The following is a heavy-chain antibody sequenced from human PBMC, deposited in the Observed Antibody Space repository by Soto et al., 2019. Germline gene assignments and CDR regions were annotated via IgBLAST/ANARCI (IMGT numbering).Heavy chain of an antibody. CDR3: ARLAAATEESDY. V-gene: IGHV5-51*01. CDR1: GYSFSSYW. CDR2: IYPGDSDT. Sequence: GESLKISCKGSGYSFSSYWIGWVRQTPGKGLEWMGVIYPGDSDTRYSPSFQGQVTSSADMSISTAYLQWSSLKASDTAMYYCARLAAATEESDYWGQGTLVTVSS. J-gene: IGHJ4*02. D-gene: IGHD6-13*01.